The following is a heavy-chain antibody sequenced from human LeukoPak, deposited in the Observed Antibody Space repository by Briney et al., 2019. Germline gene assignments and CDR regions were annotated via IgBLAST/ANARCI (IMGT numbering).Heavy chain of an antibody. V-gene: IGHV3-33*01. CDR3: ARGVLWFGELFHYYGMDV. CDR1: GFTFSSYG. CDR2: IWYDGSNK. D-gene: IGHD3-10*01. Sequence: GGSLRLSCAASGFTFSSYGMHWVRQAPGKGLEWVAVIWYDGSNKYYADSVKRRFTISIDNSKNTLYLQMNSLRADDTAVSYSARGVLWFGELFHYYGMDVWGKGPTVTVSS. J-gene: IGHJ6*04.